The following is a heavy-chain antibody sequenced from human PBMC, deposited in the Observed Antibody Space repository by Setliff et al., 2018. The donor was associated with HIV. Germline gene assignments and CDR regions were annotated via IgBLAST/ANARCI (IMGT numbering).Heavy chain of an antibody. Sequence: ASVKVSCKVSGDTRTELSRNWVRQTHGKGLEWMGGYDPEDGEVIYAQDFQGRVIMTEDTSTNTAYMEVSSLRSDDTAIYYCATNSLYNGVLEAWGQGTMVTVSS. CDR2: YDPEDGEV. CDR3: ATNSLYNGVLEA. CDR1: GDTRTELS. D-gene: IGHD3-3*01. V-gene: IGHV1-24*01. J-gene: IGHJ3*01.